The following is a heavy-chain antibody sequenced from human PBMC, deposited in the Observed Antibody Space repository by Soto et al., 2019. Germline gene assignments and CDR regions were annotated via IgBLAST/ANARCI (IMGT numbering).Heavy chain of an antibody. CDR3: VSKLGPYYYGLDV. J-gene: IGHJ6*02. Sequence: PSETLSLTCTVYGSSIANNHWWRWVRQPLGKVPELIGEIYHTGIANYNPSLGSRVAFSVDKSKNQFSLSLTSVTAADTAVYYCVSKLGPYYYGLDVWGQGTTVT. CDR2: IYHTGIA. D-gene: IGHD3-16*01. CDR1: GSSIANNHW. V-gene: IGHV4-4*02.